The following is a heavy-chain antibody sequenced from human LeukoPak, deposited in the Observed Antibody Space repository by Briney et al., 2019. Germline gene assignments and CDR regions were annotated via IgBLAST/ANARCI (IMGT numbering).Heavy chain of an antibody. J-gene: IGHJ5*02. CDR1: GFTFSDYG. CDR3: AKAGFSSSWSKPDNWFDP. D-gene: IGHD6-13*01. CDR2: ISGSGGST. V-gene: IGHV3-23*01. Sequence: GGSLRLSCAASGFTFSDYGMTWVRQAPGKVLEWVSAISGSGGSTYYADYVKGRFTISRDNSKNTLYVQMNSLRVGDTAVYYCAKAGFSSSWSKPDNWFDPWGQGTLVTVSS.